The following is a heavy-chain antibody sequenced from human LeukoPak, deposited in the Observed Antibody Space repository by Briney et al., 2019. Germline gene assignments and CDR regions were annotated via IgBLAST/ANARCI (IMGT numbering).Heavy chain of an antibody. V-gene: IGHV3-15*01. Sequence: GGSLRLSCAASGFTFSNAWMSWVRQAPGKGLEWAGCIKSKTDGGTTDYAAPVKGRFTISRDDSKNTLYLQMNSLRTEDTAVYYCARGTYYYDSSGYSPQSHFDYWGQGTLGTVSS. CDR3: ARGTYYYDSSGYSPQSHFDY. J-gene: IGHJ4*02. D-gene: IGHD3-22*01. CDR2: IKSKTDGGTT. CDR1: GFTFSNAW.